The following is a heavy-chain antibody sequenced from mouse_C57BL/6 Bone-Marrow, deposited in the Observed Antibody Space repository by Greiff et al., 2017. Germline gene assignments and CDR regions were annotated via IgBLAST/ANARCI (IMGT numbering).Heavy chain of an antibody. Sequence: VKLVESGAELARPGASVKLSCKASGYTFTSYGISWVKQRTGQGLEWIGEIYPRSGNTYYNEKFKGKATLTADKSSSTAYMELRSLTSEDSAVYFCARYKGFAYWGQGTLVTVSA. CDR2: IYPRSGNT. CDR1: GYTFTSYG. V-gene: IGHV1-81*01. J-gene: IGHJ3*01. CDR3: ARYKGFAY.